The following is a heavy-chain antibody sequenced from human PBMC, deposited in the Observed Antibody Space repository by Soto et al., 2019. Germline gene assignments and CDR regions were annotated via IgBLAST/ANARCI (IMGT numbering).Heavy chain of an antibody. Sequence: EVQLVESGGGLVQPGRSLRLSCAASGFTFDDYAMHWVRQAPGKGREWVPGISWNSGTFGYADSVKGRFTISRDNAKNSLYLQMNSLREEDTALYYCAKDLSPYYYDNSGSLRTYYYYAMDVWGQGTTVTVSS. V-gene: IGHV3-9*01. CDR1: GFTFDDYA. CDR2: ISWNSGTF. D-gene: IGHD3-22*01. J-gene: IGHJ6*02. CDR3: AKDLSPYYYDNSGSLRTYYYYAMDV.